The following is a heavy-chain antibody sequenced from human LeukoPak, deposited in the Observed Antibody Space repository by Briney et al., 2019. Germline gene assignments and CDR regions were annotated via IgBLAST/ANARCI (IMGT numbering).Heavy chain of an antibody. CDR3: ARGGWGHMDV. CDR1: GDSISTFY. Sequence: SETLSLTCTVFGDSISTFYWSWIRQPAGKGLEWIGHIYTSGSTNYNPSLKSRVTMSVDTSKNQFSLKLSSVTAADTAVYYCARGGWGHMDVWGKGTTVTVSS. D-gene: IGHD1-26*01. J-gene: IGHJ6*03. V-gene: IGHV4-4*07. CDR2: IYTSGST.